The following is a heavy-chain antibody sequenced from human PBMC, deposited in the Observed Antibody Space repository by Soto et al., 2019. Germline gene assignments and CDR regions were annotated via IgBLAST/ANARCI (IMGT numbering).Heavy chain of an antibody. CDR1: GFLFSSYG. J-gene: IGHJ5*02. CDR3: ASLDLTRYYRGGHT. V-gene: IGHV3-30*03. D-gene: IGHD3-9*01. CDR2: ISYDGSEE. Sequence: QVHLVESGGGVVQPGGSLRLSCEGSGFLFSSYGMYWVRQAPGKGLEWVSFISYDGSEEYYVDSVKGRFSVSRDNSKNTLFLHMNNLRAEDTAVYFFASLDLTRYYRGGHTWGQGTLVVVSS.